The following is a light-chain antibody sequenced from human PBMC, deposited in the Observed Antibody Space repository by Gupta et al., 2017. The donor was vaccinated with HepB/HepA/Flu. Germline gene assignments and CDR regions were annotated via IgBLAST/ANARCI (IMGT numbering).Light chain of an antibody. V-gene: IGKV2-28*01. CDR2: LGS. CDR1: PSLLHADGLNY. J-gene: IGKJ1*01. CDR3: MQVLQTPWR. Sequence: DIVMTLPPHSLPVTPGEPASISCRSSPSLLHADGLNYVDWYMQKPRQSPQLLIYLGSNRASGVPGRFGSSGAGEYFKLKISRVEAEDVGIYYCMQVLQTPWRFGQGTKVEMK.